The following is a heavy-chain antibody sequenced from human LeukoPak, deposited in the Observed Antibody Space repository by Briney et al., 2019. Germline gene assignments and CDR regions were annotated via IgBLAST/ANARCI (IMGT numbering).Heavy chain of an antibody. CDR3: ARTDCTNGVCRFYFDC. CDR2: ISAYNGNT. CDR1: GYTFTSYG. D-gene: IGHD2-8*01. V-gene: IGHV1-18*01. Sequence: ASVKVSCKASGYTFTSYGISWVRQAPGQGLEWMGWISAYNGNTNYAQKLQGRVTMTTDTSTSTAYMELRSLTSDDTAVYYCARTDCTNGVCRFYFDCWGQGTLVTVSS. J-gene: IGHJ4*02.